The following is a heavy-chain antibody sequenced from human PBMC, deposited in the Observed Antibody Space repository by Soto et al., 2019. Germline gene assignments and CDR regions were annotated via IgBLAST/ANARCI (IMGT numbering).Heavy chain of an antibody. CDR1: GGSISSYY. V-gene: IGHV4-59*08. CDR3: ARQVTVAGTLALDY. CDR2: IYYSGST. D-gene: IGHD6-19*01. J-gene: IGHJ4*02. Sequence: QVQLQESGPGLVKPSETLSLTCTVSGGSISSYYWSWIRQPPGKGLEWIGYIYYSGSTNYNPSLKSRVTIPVDTSKNQFSLKLSSVTAADTAVYYCARQVTVAGTLALDYWGQGTLVTVSS.